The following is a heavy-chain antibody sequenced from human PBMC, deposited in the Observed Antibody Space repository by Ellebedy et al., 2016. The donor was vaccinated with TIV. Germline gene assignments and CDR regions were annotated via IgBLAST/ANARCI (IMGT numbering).Heavy chain of an antibody. CDR1: GIAFSAHA. J-gene: IGHJ4*02. CDR3: AVDGGPSVDTPMPLD. D-gene: IGHD5-18*01. V-gene: IGHV3-30*03. Sequence: GGSLRLSCAASGIAFSAHAAHWVRQAPGKGLEWMAVISYAGTNKFYADSVKDRFTISRDNSQNTLYLQMNRLRPEDTGVYYCAVDGGPSVDTPMPLDWGQGVLVTVSS. CDR2: ISYAGTNK.